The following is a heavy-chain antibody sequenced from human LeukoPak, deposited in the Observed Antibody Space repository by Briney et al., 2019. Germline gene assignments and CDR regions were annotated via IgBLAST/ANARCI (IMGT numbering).Heavy chain of an antibody. Sequence: ASVKVSCKASGYTFSSYDMNWVRQATGQGLEWMGWMNPNSGNTGYAQKFQGRVTMTRNTSIRTAYMELSSLRSEDTAVYYCARTARNYYDSSGYYWYFDYWGQGTLVTVSS. CDR1: GYTFSSYD. CDR3: ARTARNYYDSSGYYWYFDY. CDR2: MNPNSGNT. J-gene: IGHJ4*02. D-gene: IGHD3-22*01. V-gene: IGHV1-8*01.